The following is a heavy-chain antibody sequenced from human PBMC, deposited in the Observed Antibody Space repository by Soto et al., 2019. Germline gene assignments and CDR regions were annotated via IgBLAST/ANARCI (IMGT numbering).Heavy chain of an antibody. Sequence: SETLSLTCAVYGGSFSGYYWSWIRQPPGKGLEWIGEINHSGSTNYNPSLNSRVTISVDTSKNQFSLKLSSVTAADTAVYYCAGVDCGGDCYSPDKKYYFDYWGQGTLVTVSS. CDR3: AGVDCGGDCYSPDKKYYFDY. V-gene: IGHV4-34*01. J-gene: IGHJ4*02. CDR1: GGSFSGYY. D-gene: IGHD2-21*02. CDR2: INHSGST.